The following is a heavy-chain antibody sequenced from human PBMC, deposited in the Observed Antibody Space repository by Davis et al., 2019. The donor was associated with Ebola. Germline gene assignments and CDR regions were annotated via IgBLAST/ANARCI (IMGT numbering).Heavy chain of an antibody. CDR1: GFTFSSSG. CDR2: IVVGSGNT. D-gene: IGHD1-14*01. CDR3: ATSAGTVGKFDL. V-gene: IGHV1-58*02. J-gene: IGHJ4*02. Sequence: SVKVSCKTYGFTFSSSGMQWVQQARGQRLEWIGGIVVGSGNTNYAQKFRERLTMTREMSTSTAYMELRSLRFEDTAVYYCATSAGTVGKFDLWGQGALVTVSS.